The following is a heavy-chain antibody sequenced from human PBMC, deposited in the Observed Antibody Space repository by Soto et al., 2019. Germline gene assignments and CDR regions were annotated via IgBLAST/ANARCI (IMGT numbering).Heavy chain of an antibody. CDR2: IYWDDVK. V-gene: IGHV2-5*02. J-gene: IGHJ4*02. CDR1: GFSLSTSGVG. Sequence: QITLKESGPALGKPTQTLTLTCTLSGFSLSTSGVGVGWIRQSPGKALEWLAVIYWDDVKHYSPSLERRLTITKDTSESVVVLTMTNMDPVDTATYCGARRGSGDYALDYWGQGILVTVSS. D-gene: IGHD4-17*01. CDR3: ARRGSGDYALDY.